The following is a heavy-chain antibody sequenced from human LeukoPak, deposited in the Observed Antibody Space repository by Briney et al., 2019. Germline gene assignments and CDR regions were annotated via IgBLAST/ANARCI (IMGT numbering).Heavy chain of an antibody. CDR3: ARDRPYYYGSGSPGP. CDR1: GFTFSSYS. Sequence: TAGGSLRLSCAASGFTFSSYSMNWVRQAPGKGLEWVSSISSSSSYIYYADSVKGRFTISRDNAKNSLYLQMNSLRAEDTAVYYCARDRPYYYGSGSPGPWGQGTLVTVSS. J-gene: IGHJ5*02. CDR2: ISSSSSYI. V-gene: IGHV3-21*01. D-gene: IGHD3-10*01.